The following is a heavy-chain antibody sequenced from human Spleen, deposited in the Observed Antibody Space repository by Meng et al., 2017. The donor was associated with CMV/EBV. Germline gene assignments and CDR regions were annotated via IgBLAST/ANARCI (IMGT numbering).Heavy chain of an antibody. CDR3: ARENSSSVGFDY. V-gene: IGHV4-31*11. Sequence: LTCAVYGGSFSYYYWSWIRQHPGKELEWIGYIYYSGSTYYNPSLKSRVTISVDTSKNQFSLKLSSVTAADTAVYYCARENSSSVGFDYWGQGTLVTVSS. D-gene: IGHD6-6*01. CDR2: IYYSGST. CDR1: GGSFSYYY. J-gene: IGHJ4*02.